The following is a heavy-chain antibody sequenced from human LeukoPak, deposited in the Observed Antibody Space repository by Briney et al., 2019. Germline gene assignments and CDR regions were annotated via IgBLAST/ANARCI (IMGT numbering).Heavy chain of an antibody. CDR2: IYYSGNT. Sequence: SETLSLTCTVSGGSISGDHWNWIRQPPGKGLEWIGYIYYSGNTNYNPSLKSRVTISVDTSKNQFSLKLSSVTAADTAVYYCARRNDFDNWGQGTMVTVSS. J-gene: IGHJ3*02. CDR1: GGSISGDH. CDR3: ARRNDFDN. V-gene: IGHV4-59*08.